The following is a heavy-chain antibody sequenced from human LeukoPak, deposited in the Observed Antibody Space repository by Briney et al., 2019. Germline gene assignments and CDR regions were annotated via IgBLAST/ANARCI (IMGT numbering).Heavy chain of an antibody. J-gene: IGHJ4*02. D-gene: IGHD6-19*01. CDR1: GGSISSYY. V-gene: IGHV4-4*09. CDR3: ARHGGWYGGYYFDY. CDR2: IYTSGST. Sequence: SETLSLTCTVSGGSISSYYWSWIRQPPAQGLERIGYIYTSGSTNYNPSLKSRVTISVDTSKNQFSLKLSSVTAADTAVYYCARHGGWYGGYYFDYWGQGTLVTVSS.